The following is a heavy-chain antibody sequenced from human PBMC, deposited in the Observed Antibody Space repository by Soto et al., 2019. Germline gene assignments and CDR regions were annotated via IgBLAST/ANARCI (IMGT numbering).Heavy chain of an antibody. D-gene: IGHD3-22*01. CDR1: GFTFSSYS. J-gene: IGHJ4*02. CDR3: ARDWDYYDSSGYYTPHFDY. V-gene: IGHV3-48*02. Sequence: PGGSVRLSCAASGFTFSSYSMNWVRQAPGKGLEWVSYISSSSTIYYADSVKGRFTISRDNAKNSLYLQMNSLRDEDTAVYYCARDWDYYDSSGYYTPHFDYWGQGTLVTVSS. CDR2: ISSSSTI.